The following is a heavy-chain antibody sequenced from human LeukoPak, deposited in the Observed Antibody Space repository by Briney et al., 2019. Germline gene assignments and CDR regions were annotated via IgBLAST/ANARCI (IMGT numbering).Heavy chain of an antibody. Sequence: SETLSLTCTVSGGAIDNYYWSWIRQPPGKGLEWIAYVYYSGTINYNPSLESRVTISVDTSKNQFSLSLTSVAAADTAVYYCARHGTAAGPFQLWGQGTLVTVSS. V-gene: IGHV4-59*08. CDR3: ARHGTAAGPFQL. D-gene: IGHD2-21*02. CDR2: VYYSGTI. CDR1: GGAIDNYY. J-gene: IGHJ1*01.